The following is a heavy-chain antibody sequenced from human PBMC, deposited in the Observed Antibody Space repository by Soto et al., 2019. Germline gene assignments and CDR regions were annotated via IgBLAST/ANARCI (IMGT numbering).Heavy chain of an antibody. CDR1: GFTFNTYE. V-gene: IGHV3-48*03. Sequence: GGSLRLSCAASGFTFNTYEMNWVRQAPGKGLEWVSYISRSGGTIYYADSVKGRVTISRDNAKNSLYLQLNSLTAEDTAVYFCARDVNYYDSGGGHYYYYGMDVWGQGTTVTVSS. CDR2: ISRSGGTI. CDR3: ARDVNYYDSGGGHYYYYGMDV. D-gene: IGHD3-22*01. J-gene: IGHJ6*02.